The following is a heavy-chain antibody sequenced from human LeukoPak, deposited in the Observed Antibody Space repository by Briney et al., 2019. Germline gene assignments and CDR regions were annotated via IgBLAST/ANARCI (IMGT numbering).Heavy chain of an antibody. Sequence: GGSLRLSCAASGFIISSNYMSWVRQAPGKGLEWVSVIYSGGSTYYADSVKGRFTISRDNSKNTLYLQMTGLRAEDTAVYYCARGSSPYWYFDLWGRGTLVTVSS. CDR1: GFIISSNY. J-gene: IGHJ2*01. CDR3: ARGSSPYWYFDL. V-gene: IGHV3-53*01. D-gene: IGHD2/OR15-2a*01. CDR2: IYSGGST.